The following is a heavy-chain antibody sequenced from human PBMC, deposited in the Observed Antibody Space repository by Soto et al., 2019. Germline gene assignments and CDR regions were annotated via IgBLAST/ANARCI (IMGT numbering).Heavy chain of an antibody. CDR2: ISYDGSNK. CDR1: GFTFSSYG. J-gene: IGHJ6*02. CDR3: AKDRGQQQLVPGYYYYGMDV. V-gene: IGHV3-30*18. Sequence: GGSLRLSCAASGFTFSSYGKHWVRQAPGKGLEWVAVISYDGSNKYYADSVKGRFTISRDNSKNTLYLQMNSLRAEDTAMYYCAKDRGQQQLVPGYYYYGMDVWGQGTTVTVYS. D-gene: IGHD6-13*01.